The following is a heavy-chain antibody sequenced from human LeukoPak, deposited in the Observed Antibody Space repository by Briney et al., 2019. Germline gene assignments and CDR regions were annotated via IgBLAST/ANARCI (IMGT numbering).Heavy chain of an antibody. CDR1: GFTFSSYW. CDR3: ARDGYSSSWYRPIYYYYYMDV. J-gene: IGHJ6*03. V-gene: IGHV3-7*01. D-gene: IGHD6-13*01. CDR2: IKQDGSEK. Sequence: GGSLRLSCAASGFTFSSYWMSWVRQAPGKGLEWVANIKQDGSEKYYVDSVRGRFTISRDNAKNSLYLQMNSLRAEDTAVYYCARDGYSSSWYRPIYYYYYMDVWGKGTTVTISS.